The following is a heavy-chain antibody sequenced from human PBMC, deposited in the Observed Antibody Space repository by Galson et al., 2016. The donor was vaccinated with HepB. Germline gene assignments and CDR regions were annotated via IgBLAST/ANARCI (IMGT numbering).Heavy chain of an antibody. Sequence: ETLSLTCSVSGGTVSSAGFSWHWIRQPPGEGLEWIGYTSFGGITNYSPSLKSRLTISIDTSKNKFSLTLTSMTAADTATYYCARWGGSGFTFWGQGALVIVAS. D-gene: IGHD3-16*01. CDR2: TSFGGIT. CDR1: GGTVSSAGFS. V-gene: IGHV4-61*08. CDR3: ARWGGSGFTF. J-gene: IGHJ4*02.